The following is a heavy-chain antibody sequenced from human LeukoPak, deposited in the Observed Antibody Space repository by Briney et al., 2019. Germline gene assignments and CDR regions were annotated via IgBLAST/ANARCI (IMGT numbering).Heavy chain of an antibody. Sequence: ASETLSLTCTVSGGSVSSGSYYWNWIRQPPGKELEWIGYIYYSGSTNYNASLKSRVTISVDTSKNQFSLKLTSVTSADTAVYYCARGEFPSDLEFWGQGALITVSS. V-gene: IGHV4-61*01. CDR2: IYYSGST. CDR3: ARGEFPSDLEF. J-gene: IGHJ4*02. D-gene: IGHD3-10*01. CDR1: GGSVSSGSYY.